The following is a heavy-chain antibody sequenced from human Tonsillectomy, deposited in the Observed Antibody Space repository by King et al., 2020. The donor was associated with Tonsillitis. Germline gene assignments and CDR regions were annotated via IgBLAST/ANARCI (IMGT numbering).Heavy chain of an antibody. D-gene: IGHD3-9*01. CDR1: GFTFSGYA. CDR2: ISYDGSNK. J-gene: IGHJ4*02. V-gene: IGHV3-30*04. Sequence: VQLVESGGGVVQPGRSLRLSCAASGFTFSGYAIHWFRQAPGKGLEWVAVISYDGSNKYYADSVKGRFTISRDNSNNTLYLEMNGLRPEDTAMYYCARESLKLRYFAHWGQGTLVTVSS. CDR3: ARESLKLRYFAH.